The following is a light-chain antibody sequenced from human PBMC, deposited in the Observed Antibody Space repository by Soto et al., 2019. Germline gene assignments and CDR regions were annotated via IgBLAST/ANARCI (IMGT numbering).Light chain of an antibody. CDR2: EVT. J-gene: IGLJ2*01. CDR1: SGDIGGYNY. V-gene: IGLV2-14*01. Sequence: QSVLTQPASVSGSPGQSITISCTGTSGDIGGYNYVSWYQQHPGKDPKLLISEVTNRPSVVSNRFSVYKSGNTASLTISGLQAEDEADYYCIAYTTNITPVVFGGGTKLTVL. CDR3: IAYTTNITPVV.